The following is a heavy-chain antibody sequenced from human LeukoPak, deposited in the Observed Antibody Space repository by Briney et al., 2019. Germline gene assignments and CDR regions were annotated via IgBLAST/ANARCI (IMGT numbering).Heavy chain of an antibody. CDR1: GGTFSSYA. D-gene: IGHD3-16*01. CDR3: ARGIYDYVWGRIDY. CDR2: IIPILGIA. V-gene: IGHV1-69*04. J-gene: IGHJ4*02. Sequence: SAKVSCKASGGTFSSYAISWVRQAPGQGLEWMGRIIPILGIANYAQKFQGRVTITADKSTSTAYMELSSLRSEDTAVYYCARGIYDYVWGRIDYWGQGTLVTVSS.